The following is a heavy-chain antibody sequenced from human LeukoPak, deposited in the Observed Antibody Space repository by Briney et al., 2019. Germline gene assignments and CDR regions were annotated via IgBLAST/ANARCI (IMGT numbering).Heavy chain of an antibody. D-gene: IGHD3-10*01. Sequence: GESLKISCKGSGYSFTSYWIGWVRQMPGKGLEWMGIIYPGDSDTRYSPSFQGQVTISADKSISTAYLQWSSLKASDTAMYYCARDSARRGQTPNYYYYGMDVWGQGTTVTVSS. CDR2: IYPGDSDT. J-gene: IGHJ6*02. CDR1: GYSFTSYW. V-gene: IGHV5-51*01. CDR3: ARDSARRGQTPNYYYYGMDV.